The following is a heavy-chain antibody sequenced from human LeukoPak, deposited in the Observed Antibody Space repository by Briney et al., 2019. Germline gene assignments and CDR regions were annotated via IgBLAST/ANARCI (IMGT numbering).Heavy chain of an antibody. CDR3: AKGMGGSGRNWASNWFDP. Sequence: GGSLRLSCAASGFTFGDYPMHWVRQAPGKGLEWVSLISGDGGSSFQADSVRGRFTISRDNSKNSLYLQMNSLRSEDTALYYCAKGMGGSGRNWASNWFDPWGQGTLVTVSS. V-gene: IGHV3-43*02. J-gene: IGHJ5*02. D-gene: IGHD1-26*01. CDR2: ISGDGGSS. CDR1: GFTFGDYP.